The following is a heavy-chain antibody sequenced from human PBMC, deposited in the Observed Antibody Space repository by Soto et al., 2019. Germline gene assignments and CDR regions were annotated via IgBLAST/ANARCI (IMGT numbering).Heavy chain of an antibody. CDR2: ISGSGGST. D-gene: IGHD3-3*01. Sequence: AGGSLRLSCAASGFTFSSYAMSWVRQAPGKGLEWVSAISGSGGSTYYADSVKGRFTISRDNSKNTLYLQMNSLRAEDTAVYYCAKGGVLRFLEWLWNDAFDIWGQGTMVTVS. CDR1: GFTFSSYA. J-gene: IGHJ3*02. CDR3: AKGGVLRFLEWLWNDAFDI. V-gene: IGHV3-23*01.